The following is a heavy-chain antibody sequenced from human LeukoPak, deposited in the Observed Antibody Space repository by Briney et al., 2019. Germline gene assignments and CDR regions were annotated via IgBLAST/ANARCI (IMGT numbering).Heavy chain of an antibody. CDR3: ARDLSLDS. CDR2: IKQDGSGT. J-gene: IGHJ4*02. V-gene: IGHV3-7*01. Sequence: GGSLRLSCSASGFTFSSYWINWVRQAPGKGLEWVANIKQDGSGTYYGDSVKGRFTVSRDNAKNSLYLQMNSLRAEDTAVYYCARDLSLDSWGQGTLVTVSS. CDR1: GFTFSSYW.